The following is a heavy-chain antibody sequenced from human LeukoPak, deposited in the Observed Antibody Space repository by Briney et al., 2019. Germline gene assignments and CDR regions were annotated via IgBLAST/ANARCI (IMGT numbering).Heavy chain of an antibody. V-gene: IGHV1-3*01. CDR1: GYTFTSYA. J-gene: IGHJ4*02. CDR3: ARVAVAGTLSPYYFDY. Sequence: GASVKVSCKASGYTFTSYAMHWVRQAPGQRLEWMGWINAGNGNTKYSQKFQGRVTITRDTSASTAYMELSSLRSEDTAVYYCARVAVAGTLSPYYFDYWGQGTLVTVSS. CDR2: INAGNGNT. D-gene: IGHD6-19*01.